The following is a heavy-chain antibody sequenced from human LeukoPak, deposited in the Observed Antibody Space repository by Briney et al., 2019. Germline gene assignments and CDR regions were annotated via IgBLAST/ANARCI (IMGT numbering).Heavy chain of an antibody. Sequence: PSETLSLTCTVSGGSISSGSYYWSWIRQPAGKGLEWIGRIYTSGSTNYNPSLKSRVTISVDTSKNQLSLKLISVTAADTAVYYCARDVGTALVTGDYWGQGTLVTVSS. CDR2: IYTSGST. CDR1: GGSISSGSYY. J-gene: IGHJ4*02. D-gene: IGHD5-18*01. CDR3: ARDVGTALVTGDY. V-gene: IGHV4-61*02.